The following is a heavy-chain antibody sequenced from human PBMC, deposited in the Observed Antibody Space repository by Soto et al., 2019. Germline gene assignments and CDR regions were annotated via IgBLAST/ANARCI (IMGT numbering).Heavy chain of an antibody. CDR2: VYHTGRT. CDR3: ARDFAYFDS. V-gene: IGHV4-61*01. Sequence: PSETLSLTCTDSGGSFKSGSYSWSWIRQTPGKGLEWIGYVYHTGRTSYNPSLKSRVSISMDTSKNQFSLNLDSVTAADTAVYFCARDFAYFDSWGQGTLVTVSS. J-gene: IGHJ4*02. CDR1: GGSFKSGSYS. D-gene: IGHD3-3*01.